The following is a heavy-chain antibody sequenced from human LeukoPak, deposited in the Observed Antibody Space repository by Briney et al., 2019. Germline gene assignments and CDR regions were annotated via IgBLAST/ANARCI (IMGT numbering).Heavy chain of an antibody. J-gene: IGHJ4*02. CDR2: ISGSGGST. Sequence: GGSLRLSCAVSGFTFSSYAMSWVRQAPGKGLEWVSAISGSGGSTYYADSVKGRFTISRDNSKNTLYMQMNSLRAEDTAVYYCAKGRGCTNGVCYMDYWGQGTLVTVSS. CDR1: GFTFSSYA. V-gene: IGHV3-23*01. D-gene: IGHD2-8*01. CDR3: AKGRGCTNGVCYMDY.